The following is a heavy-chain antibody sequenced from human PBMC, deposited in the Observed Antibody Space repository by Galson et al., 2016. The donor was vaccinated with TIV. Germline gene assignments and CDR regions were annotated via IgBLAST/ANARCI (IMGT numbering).Heavy chain of an antibody. CDR3: APRLEFLGFDS. D-gene: IGHD1-1*01. CDR2: IYWDDDK. J-gene: IGHJ5*01. Sequence: PALVKPTQTLTLTCSFSGFSLSTSGVSVGWIRQPPGKALECLALIYWDDDKRYSPSLKSRLTITKDTSKNQVVLTLTNMDPVDTATYYCAPRLEFLGFDSWGQGTPVTVSS. V-gene: IGHV2-5*02. CDR1: GFSLSTSGVS.